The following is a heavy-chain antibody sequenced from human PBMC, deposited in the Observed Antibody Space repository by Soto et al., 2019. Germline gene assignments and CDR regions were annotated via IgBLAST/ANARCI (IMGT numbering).Heavy chain of an antibody. J-gene: IGHJ4*02. V-gene: IGHV4-34*01. CDR2: INHSGST. CDR3: ARGISMMLIVHRDALDKYYFDY. Sequence: QVQLQQWGAGLLKPSETLSLTCAVYGGSFSGYYWSWIRQPPGKGLEWIGEINHSGSTNYNPSLKRRVDISVDTYKNEYSQKLSSVTAADTAVYYCARGISMMLIVHRDALDKYYFDYWRQKNLGT. D-gene: IGHD3-22*01. CDR1: GGSFSGYY.